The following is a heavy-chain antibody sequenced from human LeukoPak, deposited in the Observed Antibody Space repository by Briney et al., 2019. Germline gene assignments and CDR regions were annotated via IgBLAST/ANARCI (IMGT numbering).Heavy chain of an antibody. CDR2: IDWDDDK. CDR1: GFSLSTSGVG. CDR3: AVPISNNYYDSSGYREGYYFDY. J-gene: IGHJ4*02. D-gene: IGHD3-22*01. V-gene: IGHV2-5*02. Sequence: SGPTLVNPTQTLTLTCTFSGFSLSTSGVGVGWIRQPPGKALEWLALIDWDDDKRYSPSLKSRLTITKDTSKNQVVLTMTNMEPVDTATYYCAVPISNNYYDSSGYREGYYFDYWGQGTLVSVSS.